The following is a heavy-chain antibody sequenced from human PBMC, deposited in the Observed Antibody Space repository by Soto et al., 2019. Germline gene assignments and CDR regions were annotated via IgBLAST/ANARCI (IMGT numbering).Heavy chain of an antibody. CDR3: VRDGTKTLRDWFDP. J-gene: IGHJ5*01. CDR1: GASISGFC. Sequence: QVQLQESGPGLVKPSETLSLTCTVSGASISGFCWSWIRKSAGKGLEWIGRIYATGTTAYNPSLKSRVMMSVDTSKKQFSPKLRSVTAADTAVYYCVRDGTKTLRDWFDPWGQGISVTFSS. CDR2: IYATGTT. D-gene: IGHD1-1*01. V-gene: IGHV4-4*07.